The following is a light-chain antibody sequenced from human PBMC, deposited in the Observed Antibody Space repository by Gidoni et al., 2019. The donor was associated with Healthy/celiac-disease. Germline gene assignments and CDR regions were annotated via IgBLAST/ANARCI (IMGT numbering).Light chain of an antibody. V-gene: IGLV1-40*01. CDR2: GNS. J-gene: IGLJ3*02. CDR3: QSYDSSLSGSGV. Sequence: QSVLTQPPSVSGAPGQRVTISSTGRSANIWAGYDVHWYQQLPGTAPKLLIYGNSNRPSGVPDRFSGSKSGTSASLAITGLQAEDEADYYCQSYDSSLSGSGVFGGGTKLTVL. CDR1: SANIWAGYD.